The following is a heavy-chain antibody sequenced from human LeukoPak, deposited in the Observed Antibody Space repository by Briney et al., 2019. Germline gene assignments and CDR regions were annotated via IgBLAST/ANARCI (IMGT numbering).Heavy chain of an antibody. Sequence: GGSLRLSCAASGLTFSTYWMHWVRQAPGKGLVWVSRINTDGSSTSYADSVKGRFTISRDNAKNTLYLQMNSLRAEDTAVYFCTRVGYCATTSCRTAFDIWGQGTMVTVSS. J-gene: IGHJ3*02. V-gene: IGHV3-74*01. CDR1: GLTFSTYW. CDR2: INTDGSST. D-gene: IGHD2-2*01. CDR3: TRVGYCATTSCRTAFDI.